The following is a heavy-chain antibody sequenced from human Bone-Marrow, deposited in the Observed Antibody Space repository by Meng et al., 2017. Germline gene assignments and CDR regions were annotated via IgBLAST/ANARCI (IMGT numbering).Heavy chain of an antibody. CDR3: ARGGPVDSSSWSRWLDP. Sequence: ASAKDSCKASGYTFTGYYLHRVRQAPGQGLEWLAWLNPNSGDTNYPQKFQGRVTMTTDTSISTAYMELSRLKSDDTAVYYCARGGPVDSSSWSRWLDPWGQGTPVTVSS. CDR2: LNPNSGDT. CDR1: GYTFTGYY. J-gene: IGHJ5*02. D-gene: IGHD6-13*01. V-gene: IGHV1-2*02.